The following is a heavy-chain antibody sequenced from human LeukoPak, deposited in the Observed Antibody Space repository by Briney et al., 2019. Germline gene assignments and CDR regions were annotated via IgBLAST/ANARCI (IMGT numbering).Heavy chain of an antibody. Sequence: SETLSLTCTVSGGSVSSGSYYWSWIRQPPGKGLEWIGYIYYSGSTNYNPSLKSRVTISVDTSKNQFSLKLSSVTAADTAVYYCARAGATADYWGQGTLVTVSS. CDR2: IYYSGST. V-gene: IGHV4-61*01. CDR3: ARAGATADY. CDR1: GGSVSSGSYY. J-gene: IGHJ4*02.